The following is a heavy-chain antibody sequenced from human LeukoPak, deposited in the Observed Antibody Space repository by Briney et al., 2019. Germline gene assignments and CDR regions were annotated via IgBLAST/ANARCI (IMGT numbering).Heavy chain of an antibody. CDR1: GGTFSSYA. D-gene: IGHD4-17*01. CDR2: IIPIFGTA. Sequence: SVKVSCKDSGGTFSSYAISWVRQAPGQGLEWMGGIIPIFGTANYAQKFQGRVTITADESTSTAYMELSSLRSEDTAVYYCARDGYGDYAFDYWGQGTLVTVSS. CDR3: ARDGYGDYAFDY. V-gene: IGHV1-69*13. J-gene: IGHJ4*02.